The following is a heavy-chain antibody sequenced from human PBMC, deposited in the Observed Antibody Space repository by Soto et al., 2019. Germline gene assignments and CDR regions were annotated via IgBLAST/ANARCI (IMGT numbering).Heavy chain of an antibody. D-gene: IGHD6-19*01. Sequence: SETLSLTCTVSGGSISSSSYYWGWIRQPPGKGLEWIGSIYCSGSTYYNPSLKSRVTISVDTSKNQFSLKLSSVTAADTAVYYCARSYSSGWYVYWGQGTLVTVSS. CDR1: GGSISSSSYY. V-gene: IGHV4-39*01. CDR3: ARSYSSGWYVY. J-gene: IGHJ4*02. CDR2: IYCSGST.